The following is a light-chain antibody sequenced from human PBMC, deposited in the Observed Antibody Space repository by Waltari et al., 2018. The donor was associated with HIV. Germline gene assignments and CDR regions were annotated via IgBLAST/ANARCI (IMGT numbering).Light chain of an antibody. CDR1: SSDVGSYNL. CDR3: CSYAGSNTYVV. V-gene: IGLV2-23*02. Sequence: QSALTQPASVSGSPGQSITLSCTGTSSDVGSYNLVSWYQQHPGKAPKLMIYEVTKRPAGVSNRFSGSKSGNTASLTISGLQAEDEADYYCCSYAGSNTYVVFGGGTKLTVL. CDR2: EVT. J-gene: IGLJ2*01.